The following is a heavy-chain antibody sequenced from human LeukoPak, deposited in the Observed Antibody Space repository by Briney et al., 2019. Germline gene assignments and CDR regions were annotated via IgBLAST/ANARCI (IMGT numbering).Heavy chain of an antibody. CDR1: GFTFSNYA. CDR2: VSGRDDST. CDR3: AKWGDYDILTGYYDSDY. J-gene: IGHJ4*02. Sequence: QPGGSLRLSCVASGFTFSNYAMSWVRQAPGKGLEWVSAVSGRDDSTYYADSVKGRFTISRDNSKNTLYLQMNSLRAEDTAVYYCAKWGDYDILTGYYDSDYWGREPWSPSPQ. V-gene: IGHV3-23*01. D-gene: IGHD3-9*01.